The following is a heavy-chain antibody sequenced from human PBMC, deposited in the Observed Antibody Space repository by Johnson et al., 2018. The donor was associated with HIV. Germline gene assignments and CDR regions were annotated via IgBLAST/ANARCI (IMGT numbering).Heavy chain of an antibody. V-gene: IGHV3-13*01. Sequence: VQLVESGGGLKQPGGSLRLSCAASGFTFSSYDMHWVRQATGKGLEWVSTIGTAGDTYYPGSVKGRFTVSREDAKNSLYLQMNSLRAEDTAVYYCARDRLYSSGWYGTDAFDIWGQGTMVTVSS. D-gene: IGHD6-19*01. CDR1: GFTFSSYD. J-gene: IGHJ3*02. CDR3: ARDRLYSSGWYGTDAFDI. CDR2: IGTAGDT.